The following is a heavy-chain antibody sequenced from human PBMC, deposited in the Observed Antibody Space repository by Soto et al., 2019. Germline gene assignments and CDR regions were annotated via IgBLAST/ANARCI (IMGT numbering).Heavy chain of an antibody. D-gene: IGHD3-22*01. CDR3: AREPGSGYFFDP. J-gene: IGHJ5*02. CDR2: IYYSGST. CDR1: GGSISSYY. Sequence: PSETLSLTCTVSGGSISSYYWSWIRQPPGKGLEWIGYIYYSGSTNYNPSLKSRVTISVDTSKNQFSLKLSSVTAADTAVYYCAREPGSGYFFDPWGQGTLVTVSS. V-gene: IGHV4-59*01.